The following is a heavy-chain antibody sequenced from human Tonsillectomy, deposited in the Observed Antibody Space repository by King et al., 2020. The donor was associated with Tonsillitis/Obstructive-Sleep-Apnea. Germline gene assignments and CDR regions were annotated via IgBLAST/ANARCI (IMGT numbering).Heavy chain of an antibody. CDR2: ISAYNGNT. V-gene: IGHV1-18*01. Sequence: QLVQSGAEVKKPGASVKVSCKASGYTFTSYGISWVRQAPGQGLEWMGWISAYNGNTNYAQKLQGRVTMTTDTSTSTAYMELRSLRSDDTAVYYCARDRWHYDRSGYYYTLPDWGQGTLVTVSS. CDR3: ARDRWHYDRSGYYYTLPD. J-gene: IGHJ4*02. CDR1: GYTFTSYG. D-gene: IGHD3-22*01.